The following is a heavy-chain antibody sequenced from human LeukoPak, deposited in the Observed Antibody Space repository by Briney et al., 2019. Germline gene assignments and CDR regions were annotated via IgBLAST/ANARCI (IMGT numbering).Heavy chain of an antibody. V-gene: IGHV3-74*01. CDR1: EFTFSSYW. D-gene: IGHD2-15*01. CDR3: ARGYCSGGSCYRADYYYYYMDV. Sequence: GGSLRLPCAASEFTFSSYWMHWVRQAPGKGLVWVSRINSDGSSTSYADSVKGRFTISRDNAKNTLYLQMNSLRAEDTAVYYCARGYCSGGSCYRADYYYYYMDVWGKGTTVTVSS. J-gene: IGHJ6*03. CDR2: INSDGSST.